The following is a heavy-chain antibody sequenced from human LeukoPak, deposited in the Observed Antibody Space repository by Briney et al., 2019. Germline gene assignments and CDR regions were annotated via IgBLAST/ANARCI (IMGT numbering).Heavy chain of an antibody. D-gene: IGHD3-22*01. CDR2: IRDKTYGGTT. J-gene: IGHJ5*02. V-gene: IGHV3-49*03. Sequence: GGSLRLSCTTSGFTFGDYAMNWFRQAPGKGLEWVGFIRDKTYGGTTDYAASVKGRFIISRDDSKSIAYLQMNSLKSEDTAVYYCTRLLQGRYYYDSSGFPDHWGQGTLVTVSS. CDR3: TRLLQGRYYYDSSGFPDH. CDR1: GFTFGDYA.